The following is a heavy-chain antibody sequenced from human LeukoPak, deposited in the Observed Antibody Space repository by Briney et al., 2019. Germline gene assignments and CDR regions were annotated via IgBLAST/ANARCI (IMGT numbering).Heavy chain of an antibody. J-gene: IGHJ3*02. CDR2: IYSDGSST. D-gene: IGHD2-15*01. V-gene: IGHV3-74*01. CDR1: GFTFSSYW. CDR3: ARGEYCSGGSCYSAAFDT. Sequence: GGSLRLSCAASGFTFSSYWMHWVRQAPGKGLVWVSRIYSDGSSTNYADSVKGRFTISRDNAKNTLYLQMNSLRAEDTAVYYCARGEYCSGGSCYSAAFDTWGQGTMVTVSS.